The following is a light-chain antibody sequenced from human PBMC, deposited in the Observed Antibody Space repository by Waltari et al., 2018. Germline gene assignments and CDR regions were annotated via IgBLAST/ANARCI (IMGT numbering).Light chain of an antibody. Sequence: SSELTQPPSVSVSPGQTARITRSGYTLPRQPASWYQQKPGQAPVLVMYKDSERPSGIPDRFSGSSSGTTVTLTISGVQPEDEGDYYCQSADSDGTFVFGGGTTVSVL. J-gene: IGLJ1*01. CDR2: KDS. CDR1: TLPRQP. CDR3: QSADSDGTFV. V-gene: IGLV3-25*03.